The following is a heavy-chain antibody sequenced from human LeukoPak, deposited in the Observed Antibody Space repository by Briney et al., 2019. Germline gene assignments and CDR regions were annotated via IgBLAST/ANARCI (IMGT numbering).Heavy chain of an antibody. CDR3: AKAAHDSSGYEEGAFDI. Sequence: GGSLRLSCAASGFTFSSYPMSWVRQAPGKGLEWVSAISGSGGSTYYADSVKGRFTISRDNSKNTLYLQMNSLRAEDTAVYYCAKAAHDSSGYEEGAFDIWGQGTMVTVSS. D-gene: IGHD3-22*01. CDR2: ISGSGGST. J-gene: IGHJ3*02. CDR1: GFTFSSYP. V-gene: IGHV3-23*01.